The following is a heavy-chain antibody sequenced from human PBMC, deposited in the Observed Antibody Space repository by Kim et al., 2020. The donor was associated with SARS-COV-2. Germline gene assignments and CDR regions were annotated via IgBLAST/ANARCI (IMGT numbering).Heavy chain of an antibody. CDR3: ARDPLSIAVAGVIDYGMDV. J-gene: IGHJ6*02. CDR1: GYTFTSYY. D-gene: IGHD6-19*01. Sequence: ASVKVSCKASGYTFTSYYMHWVRQAPGQGLEWMGIINPSGGSTSYEHKFQGRVTMTRDTSTSTVYMELSSLRSEDTAVYYCARDPLSIAVAGVIDYGMDVWGQGTTVTVSS. V-gene: IGHV1-46*01. CDR2: INPSGGST.